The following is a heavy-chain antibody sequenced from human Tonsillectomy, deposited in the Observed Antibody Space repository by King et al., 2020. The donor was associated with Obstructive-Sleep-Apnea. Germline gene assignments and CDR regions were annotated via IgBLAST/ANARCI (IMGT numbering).Heavy chain of an antibody. V-gene: IGHV1-69*10. Sequence: QLVQSGAEVKKPGSSVKVSCKASGGTFSSYAISWVRQAPGQGLEWMGVIIPILCIANSAQKFQGRVTITADKSTSTAYMELSSLRSEDTAVYYCGRAYCGGDCYTDAFDIWGQGTMVTVSS. CDR1: GGTFSSYA. CDR3: GRAYCGGDCYTDAFDI. D-gene: IGHD2-21*02. CDR2: IIPILCIA. J-gene: IGHJ3*02.